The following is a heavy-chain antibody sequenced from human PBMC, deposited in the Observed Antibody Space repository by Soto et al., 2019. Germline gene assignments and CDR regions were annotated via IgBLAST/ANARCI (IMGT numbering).Heavy chain of an antibody. V-gene: IGHV3-23*01. D-gene: IGHD3-16*02. CDR3: AKDLSDYRRAIDF. CDR1: GFCFRNYA. J-gene: IGHJ4*02. CDR2: ISGSGGSGRG. Sequence: LRLSCVGSGFCFRNYAMNWVRQAPGKGLEWVSGISGSGGSGRGVYADPGKGRFTISRDNSKNTLYLEMNSLRAGDTAVYYGAKDLSDYRRAIDFRGKGSLVT.